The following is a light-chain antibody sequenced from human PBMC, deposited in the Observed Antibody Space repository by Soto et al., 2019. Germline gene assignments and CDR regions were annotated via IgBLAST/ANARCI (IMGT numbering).Light chain of an antibody. Sequence: DIQMTQSPTSLSASVGDRVTITCRASQDIRNFVAWYQQKQGKAPTLLIYAASTLQSGVPSRFSGSGSGTDFTLTINSLQPEYVATYSCQKYSSVPVFGPGTKVEIK. CDR3: QKYSSVPV. J-gene: IGKJ3*01. V-gene: IGKV1-27*01. CDR1: QDIRNF. CDR2: AAS.